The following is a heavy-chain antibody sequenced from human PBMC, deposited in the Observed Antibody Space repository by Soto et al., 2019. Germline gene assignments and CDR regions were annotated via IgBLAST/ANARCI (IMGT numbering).Heavy chain of an antibody. Sequence: VQLVESGGGVVQPGRSLRLSCTASGLTFNIYDIYWVRQAPGKGLEWVSLISYDGNNKYYADSVKGRFTISRDNSKNTLYLQMDSLRAEDTAVYHCAIIHSGSFGLDIWGQGTMVIFSS. CDR1: GLTFNIYD. CDR3: AIIHSGSFGLDI. D-gene: IGHD1-26*01. J-gene: IGHJ3*02. V-gene: IGHV3-30*03. CDR2: ISYDGNNK.